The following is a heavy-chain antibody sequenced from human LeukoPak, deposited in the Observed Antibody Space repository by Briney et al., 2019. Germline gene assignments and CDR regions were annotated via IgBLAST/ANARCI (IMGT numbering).Heavy chain of an antibody. CDR2: IQNDASTE. V-gene: IGHV3-33*05. D-gene: IGHD2-21*01. CDR1: GFIFSHYG. Sequence: SGGSLRLSCAASGFIFSHYGMHWVRQAPGKGLEWVAVIQNDASTENFADSVKGRFTISRDNSENTVFLQMNSLRVEDTAVYYCARELSQIVWGGLDYGGQGTLVSVSS. J-gene: IGHJ4*02. CDR3: ARELSQIVWGGLDY.